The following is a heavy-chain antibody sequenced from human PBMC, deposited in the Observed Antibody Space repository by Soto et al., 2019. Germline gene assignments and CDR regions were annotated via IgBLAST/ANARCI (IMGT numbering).Heavy chain of an antibody. CDR2: ISSSSSYI. J-gene: IGHJ6*02. Sequence: PGGSLRLSCAASGFTFSSYSMNWVRQAPGKGLEWVSSISSSSSYIYYADSVKGRFTISRDNAKNPLYLQMNSLRAEDTAVYYCARAGRYCSGGSCYSRYYYYGMDVWGQGTTVTVSS. D-gene: IGHD2-15*01. CDR1: GFTFSSYS. CDR3: ARAGRYCSGGSCYSRYYYYGMDV. V-gene: IGHV3-21*01.